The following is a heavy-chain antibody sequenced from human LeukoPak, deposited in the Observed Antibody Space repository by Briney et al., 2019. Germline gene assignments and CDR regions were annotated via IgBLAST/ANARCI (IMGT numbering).Heavy chain of an antibody. Sequence: SVKVSCKASGGTFSSYAISWVRQAPGQWLEWMGGIIPIFGTANYAQKFQGRVTITADESTSTAYMELSSLRSEDTAVYYCARDRIVGATSLFDYWGQGTLVTVSS. V-gene: IGHV1-69*13. J-gene: IGHJ4*02. CDR1: GGTFSSYA. CDR3: ARDRIVGATSLFDY. CDR2: IIPIFGTA. D-gene: IGHD1-26*01.